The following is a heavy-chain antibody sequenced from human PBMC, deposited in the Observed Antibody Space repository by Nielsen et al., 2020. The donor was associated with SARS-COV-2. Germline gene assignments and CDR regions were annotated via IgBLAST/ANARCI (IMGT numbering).Heavy chain of an antibody. CDR1: GFTFRVYS. D-gene: IGHD6-13*01. CDR2: ISSSSDTI. CDR3: AKSPYSSSWYASIDY. Sequence: GESLKISCAASGFTFRVYSMNWVRQAPGKGLEWVSYISSSSDTIYYADSVKGRFTISRDNAKNSLYLQLNSLRDEDTAVYYCAKSPYSSSWYASIDYWGQGTLVTVSS. V-gene: IGHV3-48*02. J-gene: IGHJ4*02.